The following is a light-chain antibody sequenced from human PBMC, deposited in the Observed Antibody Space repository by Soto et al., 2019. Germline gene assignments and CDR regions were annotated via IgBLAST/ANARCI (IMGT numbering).Light chain of an antibody. V-gene: IGLV1-51*02. CDR3: GTWDSSLNSGL. J-gene: IGLJ1*01. CDR2: ENI. CDR1: ASNIGQNY. Sequence: QAVVTQPPSVSAAPGQRVTISCTGSASNIGQNYVSWYQQLPGTAPKLLIYENIKRPSAIPDRFSGSKSATSATLAITGLQSGDEGDYFCGTWDSSLNSGLFGPGTKLTVL.